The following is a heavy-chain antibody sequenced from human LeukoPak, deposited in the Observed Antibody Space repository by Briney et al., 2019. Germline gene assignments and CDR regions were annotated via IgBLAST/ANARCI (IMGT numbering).Heavy chain of an antibody. D-gene: IGHD2-2*01. CDR2: SDPEDGET. J-gene: IGHJ2*01. Sequence: ASVKVSCKVSGYTLTELSMHWVRQAPGKGLEWMGGSDPEDGETIYAQKFQGRVTMTEDTSTDTAYMELSSLRSEDTAVYYCATAWVSLVPAEPTDDKSYWYFDLWGRGTLVTVSS. CDR3: ATAWVSLVPAEPTDDKSYWYFDL. CDR1: GYTLTELS. V-gene: IGHV1-24*01.